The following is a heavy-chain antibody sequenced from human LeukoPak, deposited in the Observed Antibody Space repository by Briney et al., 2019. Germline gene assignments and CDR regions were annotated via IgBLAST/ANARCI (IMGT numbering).Heavy chain of an antibody. CDR3: AKRGVTTGFWNAFHI. V-gene: IGHV3-23*01. D-gene: IGHD1-1*01. J-gene: IGHJ3*02. CDR2: ISDGGNT. CDR1: GFTFRNYA. Sequence: GGSLRLSCAVSGFTFRNYAMSWVRQAPGKGLEWVSSISDGGNTYYPDSVKGRFTISRDNSRNTLYLQMSGLRAEDSALYCAKRGVTTGFWNAFHIWGQGTMVTVSS.